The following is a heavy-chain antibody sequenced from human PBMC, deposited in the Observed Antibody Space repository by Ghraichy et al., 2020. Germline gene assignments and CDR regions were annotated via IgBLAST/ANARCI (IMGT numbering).Heavy chain of an antibody. CDR3: ARDAPSAFDY. V-gene: IGHV3-7*03. CDR2: IKQDGGET. J-gene: IGHJ4*02. Sequence: GGSLRLSCAASGFTFSDFWMSWVRQAPGKGLEWVANIKQDGGETYYVDSVKGRFTISRDNAKNSLFLQMTSLRAEDTAFYYCARDAPSAFDYWGQGTLVTVS. CDR1: GFTFSDFW.